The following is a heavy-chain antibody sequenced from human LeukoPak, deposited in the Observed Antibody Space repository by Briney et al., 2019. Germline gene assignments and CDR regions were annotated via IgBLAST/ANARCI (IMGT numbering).Heavy chain of an antibody. CDR2: IYYSGST. D-gene: IGHD3-10*01. Sequence: SETLPLTCTVSGGSVSSYYWSWIRQPPGKGLEWIGYIYYSGSTNYNPSLKSRVTISVDTSKNQFSLKLSSVSAADTAVYYCASQNYYGSGSYDYWGQGTLVTVSS. CDR3: ASQNYYGSGSYDY. CDR1: GGSVSSYY. V-gene: IGHV4-59*02. J-gene: IGHJ4*02.